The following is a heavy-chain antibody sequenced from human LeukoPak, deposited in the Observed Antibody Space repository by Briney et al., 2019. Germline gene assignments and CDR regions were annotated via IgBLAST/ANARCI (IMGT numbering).Heavy chain of an antibody. CDR2: INHSGST. CDR3: ARGYYGSGSYYKSDYYYYYMDV. J-gene: IGHJ6*03. D-gene: IGHD3-10*01. CDR1: GGSFSGYY. Sequence: SETLSLTCAVYGGSFSGYYWSWIRQPPGKGLEWIGEINHSGSTNYNPSLKSRVTISVDTSKNQFSLKLSSVTAADTAVYYCARGYYGSGSYYKSDYYYYYMDVWGKGTTVTISS. V-gene: IGHV4-34*01.